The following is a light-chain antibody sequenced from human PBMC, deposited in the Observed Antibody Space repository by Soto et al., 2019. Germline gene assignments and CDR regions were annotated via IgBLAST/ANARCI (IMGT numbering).Light chain of an antibody. CDR2: GNS. CDR3: QSYDSSLSGWV. Sequence: QSLLTQPPSVSGAPGQMVTISCTGSSSNIGAGYDVHWYQQLPGTAPKLLIYGNSNRPSGVPDRFSGSKSGTSASLAITGLQAENEADYYCQSYDSSLSGWVFGTGTKVTVL. V-gene: IGLV1-40*01. J-gene: IGLJ1*01. CDR1: SSNIGAGYD.